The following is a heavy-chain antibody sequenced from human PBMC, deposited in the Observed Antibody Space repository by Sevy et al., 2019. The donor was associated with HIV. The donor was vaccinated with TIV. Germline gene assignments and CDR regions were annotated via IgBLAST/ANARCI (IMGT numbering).Heavy chain of an antibody. CDR1: GGSITSLY. CDR2: IYYNGHI. V-gene: IGHV4-59*11. CDR3: EGENAWGRGYS. J-gene: IGHJ4*02. Sequence: SETLSLTCTVSGGSITSLYWNWIRQPPGKGLEWIANIYYNGHINYNPSLKSRFSLSLDTSKNKFSQRLSAVTAADTAMYYGEGENAWGRGYSWGQGTLVTVSS. D-gene: IGHD1-26*01.